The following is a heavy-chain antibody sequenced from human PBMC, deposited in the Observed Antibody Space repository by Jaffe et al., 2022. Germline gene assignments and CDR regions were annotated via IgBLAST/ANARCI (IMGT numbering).Heavy chain of an antibody. CDR1: GYTFTGYY. CDR2: INPNSGGT. Sequence: QVQLVQSGAEVKKPGASVKVSCKASGYTFTGYYMHWVRQAPGQGLEWMGWINPNSGGTNYAQKFQGRVTMTRDTSISTAYMELSRLRSDDTAVYYCAREPEDTYYDILTGYLHYYYYMDVWGKGTTVTVSS. J-gene: IGHJ6*03. CDR3: AREPEDTYYDILTGYLHYYYYMDV. D-gene: IGHD3-9*01. V-gene: IGHV1-2*02.